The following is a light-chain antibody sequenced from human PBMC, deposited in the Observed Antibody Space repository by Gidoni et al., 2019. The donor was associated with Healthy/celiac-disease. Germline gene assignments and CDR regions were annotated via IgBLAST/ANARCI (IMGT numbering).Light chain of an antibody. CDR2: WAS. Sequence: DIVMTQSPDSLAVSLGERATINCKSSQSVLYSSNNKNYLAWYQQKPGQPPKLLIYWASTRESGVPDRFSGSGSGTDFTLTISSLQAEDMAVYYCQQYYSTPYSFXXXTKLEIK. J-gene: IGKJ2*03. CDR3: QQYYSTPYS. V-gene: IGKV4-1*01. CDR1: QSVLYSSNNKNY.